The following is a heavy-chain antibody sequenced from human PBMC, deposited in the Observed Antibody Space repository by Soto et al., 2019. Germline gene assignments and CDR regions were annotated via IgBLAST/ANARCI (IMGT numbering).Heavy chain of an antibody. CDR3: ARRSSSWSNEVDY. CDR2: IYPGDSDS. CDR1: GYSFTSYW. J-gene: IGHJ4*02. Sequence: GESLKISCKGSGYSFTSYWIAWVRQMPGKGLEWMGIIYPGDSDSRYSPSFQGQVTISADKSISTAYLQWSSLKASDTAMYYCARRSSSWSNEVDYWGQGTLVTVSS. V-gene: IGHV5-51*01. D-gene: IGHD6-13*01.